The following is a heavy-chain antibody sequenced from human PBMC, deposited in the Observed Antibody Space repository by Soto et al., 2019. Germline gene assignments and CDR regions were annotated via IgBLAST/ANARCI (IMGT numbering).Heavy chain of an antibody. CDR2: INAGNGNT. Sequence: ASVKVSCKASGYTFTSYAMHWVRQAPGQRLEWMGWINAGNGNTKYSQKFQGRVTITRDTSANTAYMELSSLRSEDTAVYYCARANRAHYIVGLNWFDPWGQGTLVTVSS. CDR3: ARANRAHYIVGLNWFDP. CDR1: GYTFTSYA. J-gene: IGHJ5*02. V-gene: IGHV1-3*01. D-gene: IGHD4-4*01.